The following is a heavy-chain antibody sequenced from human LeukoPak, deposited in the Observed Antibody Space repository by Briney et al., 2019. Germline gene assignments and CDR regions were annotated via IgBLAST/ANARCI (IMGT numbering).Heavy chain of an antibody. Sequence: SQTLSLTCTVSGGSISSGDYYWSWIRQPPGKGLEWIGYIYYSGSTYYNPSLKSRVTISVDTSKNQFSLKLSSVTAADTAVYYCARDLGGILGYFDYWGQGTLVTVSS. CDR2: IYYSGST. CDR1: GGSISSGDYY. V-gene: IGHV4-30-4*08. CDR3: ARDLGGILGYFDY. D-gene: IGHD3-16*01. J-gene: IGHJ4*02.